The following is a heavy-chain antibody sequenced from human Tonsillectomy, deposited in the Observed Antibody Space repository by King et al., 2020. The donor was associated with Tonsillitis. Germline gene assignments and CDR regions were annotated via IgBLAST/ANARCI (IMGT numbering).Heavy chain of an antibody. J-gene: IGHJ6*03. CDR1: GFTFSTYA. CDR3: VKGIGPGFDWPRNFYYYMDV. V-gene: IGHV3-64D*06. D-gene: IGHD3-9*01. CDR2: ISSDGDET. Sequence: VQLVESGGGLVQPGGSLRLSCSASGFTFSTYAIHWVRQAPGKGLEYVSAISSDGDETYSADPVKGRFTISRENSKNTVFLQMSSLRVEDSAVYFGVKGIGPGFDWPRNFYYYMDVWGKGTTVTVS.